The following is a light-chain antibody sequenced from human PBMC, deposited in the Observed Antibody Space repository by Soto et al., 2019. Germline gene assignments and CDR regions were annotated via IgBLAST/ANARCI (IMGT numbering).Light chain of an antibody. CDR2: GAS. CDR3: QQYGSSPRLT. V-gene: IGKV3-20*01. J-gene: IGKJ4*01. CDR1: QSVSSSY. Sequence: EIVLTQSPGTLSLSPGERATLSCRASQSVSSSYLAWYQQKPGQAPRLLIYGASSRATGIPDRFSGSGSGTDFTLTISRLEPEDFAVYYCQQYGSSPRLTFGRGTKERSN.